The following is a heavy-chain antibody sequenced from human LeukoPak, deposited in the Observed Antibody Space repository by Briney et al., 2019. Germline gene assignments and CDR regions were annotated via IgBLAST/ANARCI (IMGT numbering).Heavy chain of an antibody. J-gene: IGHJ4*02. V-gene: IGHV3-30*18. D-gene: IGHD5-12*01. CDR2: ISYDGSNK. Sequence: GGSLRLSCAASGFTFSSYGMHWVRQAPGKGLEWVAVISYDGSNKYYADSVKGRFTISRDNSKNTLCLQMNSLRAEDTAEYYCAKAAGRVATITNFDYWGQGTLVTVSS. CDR1: GFTFSSYG. CDR3: AKAAGRVATITNFDY.